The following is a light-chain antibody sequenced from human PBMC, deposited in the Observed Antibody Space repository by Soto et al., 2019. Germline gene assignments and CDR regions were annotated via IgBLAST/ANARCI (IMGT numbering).Light chain of an antibody. Sequence: QSVLTQPPSVSGAPGQRLPISCTGGSSNIGAGYDVHWYQQLPGTAPKLLIYGNSNRPSGVPDRFSGSKSGTSASLAITGLQAEDEADYYCQSYDSSLSGSVFGGGTQLTVL. CDR2: GNS. CDR1: SSNIGAGYD. V-gene: IGLV1-40*01. CDR3: QSYDSSLSGSV. J-gene: IGLJ3*02.